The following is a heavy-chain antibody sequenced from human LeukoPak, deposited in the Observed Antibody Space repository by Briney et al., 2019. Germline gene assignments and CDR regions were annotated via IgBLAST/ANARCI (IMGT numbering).Heavy chain of an antibody. V-gene: IGHV4-39*01. CDR3: AKAGVRYYDSSGLHAFDI. CDR2: IYYSGST. J-gene: IGHJ3*02. D-gene: IGHD3-22*01. Sequence: PSETLSLTCTVSGGSISSTSYFWGWIRQPPGKGLEWIGTIYYSGSTYYNPSPKSRVTMSVDTSRNQFSLKLSSVNAADTAVYYCAKAGVRYYDSSGLHAFDIWGQGTMVTVSS. CDR1: GGSISSTSYF.